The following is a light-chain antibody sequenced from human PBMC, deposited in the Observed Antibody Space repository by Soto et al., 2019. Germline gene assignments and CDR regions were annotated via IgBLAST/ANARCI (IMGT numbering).Light chain of an antibody. Sequence: DIQLTQSPSSLSASVGDTVTITCRTSQRISSNLHWYQQKPGKAPNLLIYVASNLQNGVPSRFSGSGSGKDFTLTISSLPPEDFATYYCQQSYGTSFTFGPGTRVNIK. V-gene: IGKV1-39*01. J-gene: IGKJ3*01. CDR1: QRISSN. CDR3: QQSYGTSFT. CDR2: VAS.